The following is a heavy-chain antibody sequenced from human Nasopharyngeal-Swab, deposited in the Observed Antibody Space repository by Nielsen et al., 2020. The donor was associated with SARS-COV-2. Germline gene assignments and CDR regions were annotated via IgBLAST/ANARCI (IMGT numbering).Heavy chain of an antibody. CDR3: ARVSPGSSWYPYYFDY. Sequence: SETLSLTCAVSGGSISSSNWWSWVREPPGKGLEWVGVIYHSGSTNYNASLKGRVTISVDNSKNQFSLKLSSVTAADTAVYYCARVSPGSSWYPYYFDYWGQGTLVTVSS. CDR2: IYHSGST. D-gene: IGHD6-13*01. V-gene: IGHV4-4*02. CDR1: GGSISSSNW. J-gene: IGHJ4*02.